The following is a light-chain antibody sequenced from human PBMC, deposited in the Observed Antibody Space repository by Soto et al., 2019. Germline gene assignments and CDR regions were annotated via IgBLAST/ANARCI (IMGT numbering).Light chain of an antibody. J-gene: IGKJ5*01. Sequence: ELLLTQSPATLPVSPRERATLSCRASQSVGSNLARFQQKPGQAPRLLIYGSSTRATGVPARFSGSGSGADFTLTLSNLQSEDFAVYYCQQYPNWPPITFGQGTRLEIK. CDR3: QQYPNWPPIT. V-gene: IGKV3-15*01. CDR1: QSVGSN. CDR2: GSS.